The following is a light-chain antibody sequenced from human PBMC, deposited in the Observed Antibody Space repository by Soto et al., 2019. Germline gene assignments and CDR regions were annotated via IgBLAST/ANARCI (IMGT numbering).Light chain of an antibody. V-gene: IGKV1-39*01. CDR3: QQSYSTPYT. CDR1: QSISSY. Sequence: DIQMTQSPSSLSASVGDRVTITCRASQSISSYLNWYQQKPGKAPKLLIYAASSLQSGVPSRFSGSGSGTDFPLTISSLQPEDFATYYCQQSYSTPYTFGHGTKLEIK. J-gene: IGKJ2*01. CDR2: AAS.